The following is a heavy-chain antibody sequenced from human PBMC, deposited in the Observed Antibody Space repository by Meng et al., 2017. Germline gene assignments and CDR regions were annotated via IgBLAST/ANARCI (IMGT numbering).Heavy chain of an antibody. V-gene: IGHV1-8*01. D-gene: IGHD6-19*01. CDR1: GYPLGRYE. J-gene: IGHJ4*02. CDR3: AKYVAGAGVDY. CDR2: MNPNSGNT. Sequence: VQLVQSGAGVKRPGASVKVSCKASGYPLGRYEIGWVRQATGQGLEWMGWMNPNSGNTGYAQKFQVRVTMTRNTSISTAYMELSSLRSEDTAVYYCAKYVAGAGVDYWGQGALVTVSS.